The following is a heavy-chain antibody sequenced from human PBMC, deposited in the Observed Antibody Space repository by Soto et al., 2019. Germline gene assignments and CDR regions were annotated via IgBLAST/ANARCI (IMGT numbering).Heavy chain of an antibody. CDR2: NYYSGST. CDR1: GGSISSSSYY. Sequence: QLQLQESGPGLVKPSETLSLTCTVSGGSISSSSYYWGWIRQPPGKGLEWIGSNYYSGSTYYNPSLKSRVTISVDTSKNQFSLKLSSVTAADTAVYYCANTPHYYDSSGYYPSLDYWGQGTLVTVSS. V-gene: IGHV4-39*01. J-gene: IGHJ4*02. CDR3: ANTPHYYDSSGYYPSLDY. D-gene: IGHD3-22*01.